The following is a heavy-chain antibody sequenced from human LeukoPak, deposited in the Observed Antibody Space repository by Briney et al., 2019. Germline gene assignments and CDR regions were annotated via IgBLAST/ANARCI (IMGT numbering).Heavy chain of an antibody. CDR1: GFTFNSYA. J-gene: IGHJ4*02. CDR2: ISDSGGST. V-gene: IGHV3-23*01. CDR3: ARDLGYRSGWYLGDF. Sequence: PGGSLTLSCGASGFTFNSYAMSWVRRAPGKGLEWVSSISDSGGSTYYADSLSGRLTISRDNPKNALYLQMNSLRAEDTAIYYCARDLGYRSGWYLGDFWGQGTLVTVSS. D-gene: IGHD6-19*01.